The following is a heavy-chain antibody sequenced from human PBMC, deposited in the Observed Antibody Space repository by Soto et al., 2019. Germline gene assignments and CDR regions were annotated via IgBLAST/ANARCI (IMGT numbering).Heavy chain of an antibody. CDR1: GGSISSSSDY. CDR2: IYYSGST. CDR3: ARSGGLVQHIVVVTAIQGGWFDP. D-gene: IGHD2-21*02. V-gene: IGHV4-39*01. Sequence: SETLYLTCTVSGGSISSSSDYWGWIRQPPGKGLEWIGSIYYSGSTYYNPSLKSRVTISVDTSKNQFSLKLSSVTAADTAVYYCARSGGLVQHIVVVTAIQGGWFDPWGQGTLVTVSS. J-gene: IGHJ5*02.